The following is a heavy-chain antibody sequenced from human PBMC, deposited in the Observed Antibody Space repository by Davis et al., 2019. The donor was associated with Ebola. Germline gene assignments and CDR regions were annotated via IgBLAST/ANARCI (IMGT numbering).Heavy chain of an antibody. J-gene: IGHJ4*02. V-gene: IGHV3-23*01. Sequence: PGGSLRLSCAASGFTFSSYAMSWVRQAPGKGLEWVSAISGSGGSTYYADSVKGRFTISRDNSKNTLYLQMNSLKTEDTAVYYCTGRYGSGSYPLIYWGQGTLVTVSS. CDR3: TGRYGSGSYPLIY. D-gene: IGHD3-10*01. CDR2: ISGSGGST. CDR1: GFTFSSYA.